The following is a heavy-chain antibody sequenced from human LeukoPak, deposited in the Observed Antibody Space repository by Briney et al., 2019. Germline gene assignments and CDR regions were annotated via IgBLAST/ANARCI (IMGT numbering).Heavy chain of an antibody. CDR3: ARHLSSITSCPNY. V-gene: IGHV5-51*01. J-gene: IGHJ4*02. Sequence: GESLKISCKGSGFSFTSYWIGWVRQMPGKGLEWMGIIYPGGSRTTYSPSFQGQVTISADKSISTAYLQWSSLKASDTAMYYRARHLSSITSCPNYWGPGTLVTVSS. CDR2: IYPGGSRT. D-gene: IGHD2-2*01. CDR1: GFSFTSYW.